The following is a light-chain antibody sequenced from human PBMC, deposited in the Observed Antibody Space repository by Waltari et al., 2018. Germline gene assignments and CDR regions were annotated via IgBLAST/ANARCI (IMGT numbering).Light chain of an antibody. CDR2: DNN. J-gene: IGLJ2*01. V-gene: IGLV1-51*01. Sequence: QSVLTQPPSVPAAPGQKATIPCSGSTSNLGTYNVAWYQQLPGTAPKLLIYDNNKRPSGIPDRFSGSKSGTSATLGITGLQTGDEADYYCGTWDSSLSAVVFGGGTELTVL. CDR3: GTWDSSLSAVV. CDR1: TSNLGTYN.